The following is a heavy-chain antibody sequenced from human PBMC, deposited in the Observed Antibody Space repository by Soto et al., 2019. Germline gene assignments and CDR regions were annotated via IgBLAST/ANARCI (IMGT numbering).Heavy chain of an antibody. CDR3: GRDLDGSGSYYTDY. CDR2: ISVHKGNT. Sequence: QVHLVQSGVEVKKPGASVKVSCKASGYNFINYGITWVRQAPGQGLEWMGWISVHKGNTNYAQKFQGRVTMTTDTSTNTDYMELSRLRPDDTAVDDCGRDLDGSGSYYTDYWGPGTFVSVSS. V-gene: IGHV1-18*01. CDR1: GYNFINYG. J-gene: IGHJ4*02. D-gene: IGHD3-10*01.